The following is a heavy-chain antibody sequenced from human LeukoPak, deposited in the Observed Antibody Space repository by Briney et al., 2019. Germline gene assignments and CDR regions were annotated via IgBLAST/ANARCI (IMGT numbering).Heavy chain of an antibody. V-gene: IGHV4-61*02. D-gene: IGHD2-2*01. J-gene: IGHJ6*02. CDR1: GFSISSGSYY. CDR2: IYTSGST. CDR3: ARARSTSYRTHYYYGMDV. Sequence: ASETLSLTCTVSGFSISSGSYYWSWIRQPAGKGLEWIGRIYTSGSTNYNPSLKSRVTISVDASKNQFSLKLSSVTAADTAVYYCARARSTSYRTHYYYGMDVWGQGTTVTVSS.